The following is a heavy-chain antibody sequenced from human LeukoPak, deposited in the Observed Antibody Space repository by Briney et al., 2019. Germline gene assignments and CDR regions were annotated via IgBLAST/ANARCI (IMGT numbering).Heavy chain of an antibody. D-gene: IGHD5-24*01. CDR2: VSYSGST. V-gene: IGHV4-59*01. Sequence: KTSETLSLTCTVSGGSISSYYWNWVRQPPGKGLEWIGYVSYSGSTNYNPSLKSRVTISVDTSKNQFSPKLNSVTAADTAVYYCARTGGYNSPFSFWGQGALVTVSS. CDR3: ARTGGYNSPFSF. CDR1: GGSISSYY. J-gene: IGHJ4*02.